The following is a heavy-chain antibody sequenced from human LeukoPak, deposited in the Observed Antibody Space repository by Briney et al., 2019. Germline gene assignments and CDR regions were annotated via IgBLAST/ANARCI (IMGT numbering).Heavy chain of an antibody. CDR1: GGSISSYY. D-gene: IGHD3-22*01. J-gene: IGHJ4*02. Sequence: SETLSLTCTVSGGSISSYYWSWIRQPPGKGLEWIGYIYYSGSTNYNPSLKSRVTISVDTSKNQFSLKLSSVTAADTAVYYCAREGYYYDSSGWIDYWGQGTLVTVSS. CDR2: IYYSGST. V-gene: IGHV4-59*08. CDR3: AREGYYYDSSGWIDY.